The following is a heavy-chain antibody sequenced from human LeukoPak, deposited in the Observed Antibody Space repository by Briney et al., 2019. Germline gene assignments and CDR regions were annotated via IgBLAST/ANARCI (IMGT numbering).Heavy chain of an antibody. D-gene: IGHD1-14*01. Sequence: GASVKVSCKASGYTFTSYYMHWVRQAPGQGLEWMGIINPSGGSTSYAQKFQGRVTMTRNTSISTAYMELSSLRSEDTAVYYCARAFGGIDYWGQGTLVTVSS. J-gene: IGHJ4*02. CDR3: ARAFGGIDY. V-gene: IGHV1-46*01. CDR1: GYTFTSYY. CDR2: INPSGGST.